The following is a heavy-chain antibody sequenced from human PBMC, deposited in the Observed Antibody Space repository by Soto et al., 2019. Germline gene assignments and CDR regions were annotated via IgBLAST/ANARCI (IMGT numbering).Heavy chain of an antibody. CDR3: VRDVYGGNSPIDY. CDR2: IYYSGST. D-gene: IGHD4-17*01. CDR1: GGSISSGDYY. J-gene: IGHJ4*02. V-gene: IGHV4-30-4*01. Sequence: TLSLTCTVSGGSISSGDYYWSWIRQPPGKGLEWIGYIYYSGSTYYNPSLKSRVTISVDTSKNQFSLKLSSVTAADTAVYYCVRDVYGGNSPIDYWGQGTLVTVSS.